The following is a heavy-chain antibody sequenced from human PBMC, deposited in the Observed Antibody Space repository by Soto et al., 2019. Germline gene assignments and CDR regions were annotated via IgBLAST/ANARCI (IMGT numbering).Heavy chain of an antibody. CDR3: ASGHTASRIYYYYYYGMDV. D-gene: IGHD2-15*01. Sequence: ASVKVSCKASGDTFTGYYMHCVRRAPGQWLEWMGWINPNSGGTNYAQKFQGRVTMTRDTSISTAYMELSRLRSDDTAVYYCASGHTASRIYYYYYYGMDVWGQGTTVTVSS. V-gene: IGHV1-2*02. CDR1: GDTFTGYY. J-gene: IGHJ6*02. CDR2: INPNSGGT.